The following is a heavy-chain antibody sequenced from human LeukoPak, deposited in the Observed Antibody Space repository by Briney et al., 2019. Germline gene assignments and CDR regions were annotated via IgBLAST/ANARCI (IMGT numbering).Heavy chain of an antibody. Sequence: GSLRLSRAPSRFTVSRNYMRRVRQAPGTGLEWVSVIYSGSSTYYADSVKGRFTISRDNSKNTLYLQMTSLRAEDTAVYYCARDRRMIAAATLYYMDVWGKGTTVTVSS. CDR3: ARDRRMIAAATLYYMDV. CDR1: RFTVSRNY. CDR2: IYSGSST. J-gene: IGHJ6*03. D-gene: IGHD6-13*01. V-gene: IGHV3-53*01.